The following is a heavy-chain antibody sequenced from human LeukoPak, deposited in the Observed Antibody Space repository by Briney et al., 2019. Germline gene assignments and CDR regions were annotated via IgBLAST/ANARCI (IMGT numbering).Heavy chain of an antibody. CDR2: INQDGSKE. CDR1: GLTFSNNW. D-gene: IGHD5-12*01. J-gene: IGHJ4*02. CDR3: VRDGGVSGYDLLDY. V-gene: IGHV3-7*01. Sequence: GGPLRLSCAAPGLTFSNNWMTWVRQAPGKGLEWVAHINQDGSKEYYMDSVKARFTISRDNAKNSLSLQMNSLRAEDTAVYYCVRDGGVSGYDLLDYWGQGTLVTVSS.